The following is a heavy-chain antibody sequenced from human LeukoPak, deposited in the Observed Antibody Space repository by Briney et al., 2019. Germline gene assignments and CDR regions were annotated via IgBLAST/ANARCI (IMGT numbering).Heavy chain of an antibody. D-gene: IGHD3-22*01. CDR1: VGSISSSSYY. Sequence: SETLSLTCTVSVGSISSSSYYWGWIRQPPGKGLEWIGSIYYSGSTYYNPSLKSRVTISVDTSKNQFSLKLSSVTAADTAVYYCASLEASGYYSNWFDPWGQGTLVTVSS. CDR3: ASLEASGYYSNWFDP. V-gene: IGHV4-39*01. CDR2: IYYSGST. J-gene: IGHJ5*02.